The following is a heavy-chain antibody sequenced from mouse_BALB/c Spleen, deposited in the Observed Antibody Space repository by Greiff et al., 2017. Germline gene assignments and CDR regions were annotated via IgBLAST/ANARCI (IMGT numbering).Heavy chain of an antibody. V-gene: IGHV5-4*02. CDR2: ISDGGSYT. Sequence: EVKLVESGGGLVQPGGSLKLSCAASGFTFSDYYMYWVRQTPEKRLEWVATISDGGSYTYYPDSVKGRFTISRDNAKNNLYLQMSSLKSEDTAMYYCARDRERYFDVWGAGTTVTVSS. CDR1: GFTFSDYY. J-gene: IGHJ1*01. CDR3: ARDRERYFDV.